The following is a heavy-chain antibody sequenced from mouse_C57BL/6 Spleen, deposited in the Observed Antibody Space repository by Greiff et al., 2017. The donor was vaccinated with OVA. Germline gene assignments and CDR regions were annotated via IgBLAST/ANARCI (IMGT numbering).Heavy chain of an antibody. J-gene: IGHJ1*03. CDR1: GYTFTDYN. D-gene: IGHD1-1*01. CDR2: INPNNGGT. CDR3: ARRVYYGSSDDWYFDV. Sequence: VQLKQSGPELVKPGASVTMSCKASGYTFTDYNMHWVKQSHGKSLAWIGYINPNNGGTSYNQKFKGKATLTVNKSSSTAYMELRSLTSEDSAVYYGARRVYYGSSDDWYFDVWGTGTTVTVSS. V-gene: IGHV1-22*01.